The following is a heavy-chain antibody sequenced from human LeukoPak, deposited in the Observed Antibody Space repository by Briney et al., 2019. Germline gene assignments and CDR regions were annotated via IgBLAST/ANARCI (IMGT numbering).Heavy chain of an antibody. V-gene: IGHV3-7*03. CDR1: GFTFSYYR. J-gene: IGHJ4*02. CDR2: ITNVGTEN. CDR3: ASGSVGNRDDS. Sequence: PGWSLRSCCAASGFTFSYYRRSGGRQARGRGEGWVANITNVGTENYYVDSVRGRFTIPRDNSKNSLFLQMNSVRAEDTAVYYCASGSVGNRDDSWGQGTVVTVSS. D-gene: IGHD2-15*01.